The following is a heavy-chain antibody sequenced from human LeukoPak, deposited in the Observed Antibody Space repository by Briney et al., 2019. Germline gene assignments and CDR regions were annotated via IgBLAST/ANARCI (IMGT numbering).Heavy chain of an antibody. D-gene: IGHD1-26*01. CDR2: IYYSGST. J-gene: IGHJ4*02. CDR1: GGSISSSYYY. Sequence: NPSETLSLTCTVSGGSISSSYYYWGWIRQPPGKGLEWIGSIYYSGSTYYNPSLKSRVTISVDTSKNQFSLRLSSVTAADTAVYYCARGGSYSPFDYWGQRTLVTVSS. V-gene: IGHV4-39*01. CDR3: ARGGSYSPFDY.